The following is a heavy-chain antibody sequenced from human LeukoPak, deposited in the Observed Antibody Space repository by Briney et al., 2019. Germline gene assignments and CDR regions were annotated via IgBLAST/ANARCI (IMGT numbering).Heavy chain of an antibody. D-gene: IGHD1-1*01. CDR3: AKEYGYDYNYFYSMDV. Sequence: GGSLRLSCAASGFTLSSYAMSWVRQAPGKGLEWVSAISVSGNTYHADSVKGRFTISRDNPKNTVYLQMNSLRAEDTAVYFCAKEYGYDYNYFYSMDVWGKGTTVTISS. CDR2: ISVSGNT. CDR1: GFTLSSYA. V-gene: IGHV3-23*01. J-gene: IGHJ6*03.